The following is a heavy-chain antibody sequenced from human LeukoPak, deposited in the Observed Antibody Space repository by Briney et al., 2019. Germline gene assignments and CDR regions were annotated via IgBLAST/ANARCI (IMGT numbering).Heavy chain of an antibody. V-gene: IGHV4-30-2*01. D-gene: IGHD2-15*01. Sequence: PSETLSLTCTVSGGSISSGGYYWSWIRQPPGKGLELIGHIYHSGSTYYNPSLKSRVTISVDRSKNQFFLKLSSVTAADTAVYYCASLQLLPYFFEYWGQGTLVTVSS. CDR1: GGSISSGGYY. CDR3: ASLQLLPYFFEY. CDR2: IYHSGST. J-gene: IGHJ4*02.